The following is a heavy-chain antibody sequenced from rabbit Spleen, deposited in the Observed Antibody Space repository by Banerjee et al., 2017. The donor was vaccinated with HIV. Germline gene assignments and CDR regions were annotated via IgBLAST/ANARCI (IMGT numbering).Heavy chain of an antibody. V-gene: IGHV1S40*01. CDR3: ARGSAAMTLVVNL. J-gene: IGHJ6*01. CDR2: IYADRSGST. D-gene: IGHD2-1*01. CDR1: GFSFSTSYY. Sequence: QSLEESGGDLVKPEGSLTLTCTASGFSFSTSYYMCWVRQTPGKGLECIACIYADRSGSTYYANWAKGRFTISRTSSTTVTLEMTSLTAADTATYFCARGSAAMTLVVNLWGPGTLVTVS.